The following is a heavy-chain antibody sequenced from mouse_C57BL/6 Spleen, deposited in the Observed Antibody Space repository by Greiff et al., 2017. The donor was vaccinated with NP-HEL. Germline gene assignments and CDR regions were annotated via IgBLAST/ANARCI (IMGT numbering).Heavy chain of an antibody. J-gene: IGHJ4*01. Sequence: LQQSGAELVRPGSSVKLSCKDPYFAFMASAMHWVKQRPGHGLEWIGSFTMYSDATEYSENFKGKATLTANTSSSTAYMELSSLTSEDSAVYSCARSSSYYAMDYWGQGTSVTVSS. CDR1: YFAFMASA. CDR2: FTMYSDAT. D-gene: IGHD1-1*01. V-gene: IGHV1-49*01. CDR3: ARSSSYYAMDY.